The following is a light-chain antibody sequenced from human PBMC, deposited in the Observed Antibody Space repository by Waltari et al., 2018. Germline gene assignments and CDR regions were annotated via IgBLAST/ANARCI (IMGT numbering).Light chain of an antibody. CDR1: QSVSSSY. Sequence: EIVLTQSPGTLSLSPGERATLSCRASQSVSSSYLAWYQQKPGQAPRLLTYGASSRATGIPDRFSGRGSGPAFTLTISILEPEDFSVYYCQQYGSSPRTFGQGTKVEIK. V-gene: IGKV3-20*01. CDR2: GAS. J-gene: IGKJ1*01. CDR3: QQYGSSPRT.